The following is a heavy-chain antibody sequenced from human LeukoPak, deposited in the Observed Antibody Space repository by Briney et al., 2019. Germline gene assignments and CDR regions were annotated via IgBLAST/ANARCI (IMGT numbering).Heavy chain of an antibody. V-gene: IGHV4-39*07. CDR1: GGPISSSSYY. Sequence: SETLSLTCTVSGGPISSSSYYWTWIRQPPGKGLEWIGEINHSGNTNNNPSLQSRVTFSVDTSKNQFSLRLSFVTAADTAVYYCARASGSDFIYDSWGHGTLVTVSS. CDR2: INHSGNT. D-gene: IGHD3-22*01. CDR3: ARASGSDFIYDS. J-gene: IGHJ5*01.